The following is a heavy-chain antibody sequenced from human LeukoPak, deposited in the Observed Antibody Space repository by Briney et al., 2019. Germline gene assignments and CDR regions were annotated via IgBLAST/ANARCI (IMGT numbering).Heavy chain of an antibody. J-gene: IGHJ4*02. V-gene: IGHV4-39*07. Sequence: SETLSLTCTVSGFSISSSRYYWGWIRQPPGKGLEWIGSIYYSGSTYYNPSLKSRVTISVDTSKNQFSLKLSSVTAAETAVYYCIGGGYSYGLDYWGQGTLVTVSS. CDR3: IGGGYSYGLDY. D-gene: IGHD5-18*01. CDR1: GFSISSSRYY. CDR2: IYYSGST.